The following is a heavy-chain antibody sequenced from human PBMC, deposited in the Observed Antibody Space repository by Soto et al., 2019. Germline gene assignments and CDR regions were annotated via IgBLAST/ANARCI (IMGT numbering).Heavy chain of an antibody. CDR1: GFTFSDYA. J-gene: IGHJ4*02. D-gene: IGHD2-15*01. V-gene: IGHV3-49*03. CDR3: TKDKRGCSVGSCYSFDY. Sequence: EVQLVESGGGLVQPGRSLRLSCAASGFTFSDYAMSWFRQAPGKGLEWVGFITSKAYGATTEYAASVKGRFTISRDDSKSIAYLRRNSLKTDDTAVYFCTKDKRGCSVGSCYSFDYWGQGTLVTVSS. CDR2: ITSKAYGATT.